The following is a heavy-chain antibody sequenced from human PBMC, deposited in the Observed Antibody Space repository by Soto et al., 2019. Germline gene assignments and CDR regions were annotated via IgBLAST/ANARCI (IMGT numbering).Heavy chain of an antibody. J-gene: IGHJ4*02. Sequence: GASVKVSCRXSGYTFTGYYMHWVRQAPGQGLEWMGWINPNSGGTNYAQKFQGRVTMTRDTSISTAYMELSRLRSDDTAVYYCATGYCSSTSCFFDYWGQGTLVTVSS. CDR3: ATGYCSSTSCFFDY. CDR2: INPNSGGT. CDR1: GYTFTGYY. D-gene: IGHD2-2*01. V-gene: IGHV1-2*02.